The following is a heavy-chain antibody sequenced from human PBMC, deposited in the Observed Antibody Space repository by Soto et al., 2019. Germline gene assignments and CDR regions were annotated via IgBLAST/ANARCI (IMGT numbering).Heavy chain of an antibody. V-gene: IGHV1-69*06. CDR2: IIPIFGTA. CDR3: ARAPSSLGVVITYYFDY. Sequence: SVNVSCKASGGTFSSYAISWVRQAPGQGLEWMGGIIPIFGTANYAQKFQGRVTITADKSTSTAYMELSSLRSEDTAVYYCARAPSSLGVVITYYFDYWGQGPLVTVSS. D-gene: IGHD3-3*01. J-gene: IGHJ4*02. CDR1: GGTFSSYA.